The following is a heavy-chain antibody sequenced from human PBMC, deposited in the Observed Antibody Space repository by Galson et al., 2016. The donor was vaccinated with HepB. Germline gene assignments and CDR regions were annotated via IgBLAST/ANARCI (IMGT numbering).Heavy chain of an antibody. V-gene: IGHV3-33*08. CDR3: AREPRNYDFWSGYPYYFTYGMDV. CDR2: IWYDGSNK. CDR1: GILFSPYA. Sequence: SLRLSCAASGILFSPYAMHWVRQAPGKGLEWVAVIWYDGSNKYYADSVKGRFTISRDNSKNTLYLQMNSLRAEDPAVYYCAREPRNYDFWSGYPYYFTYGMDVWGQGTTVTVSS. D-gene: IGHD3-3*01. J-gene: IGHJ6*02.